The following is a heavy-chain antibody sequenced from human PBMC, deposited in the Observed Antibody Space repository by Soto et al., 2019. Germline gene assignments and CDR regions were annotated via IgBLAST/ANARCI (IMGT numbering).Heavy chain of an antibody. D-gene: IGHD3-10*01. CDR2: ISGSGGTT. J-gene: IGHJ6*02. CDR1: GFTFSSYA. CDR3: AKVVRPTMVWDAMDV. V-gene: IGHV3-23*01. Sequence: EVQLLESGGGFVQPGGSLRLSCAASGFTFSSYAMSWVRQAPGKGLEWVLGISGSGGTTYYADSVQGRFTVSRDNSKNTLYLQMNSLTAEDTAVYYCAKVVRPTMVWDAMDVWGQGATVTVS.